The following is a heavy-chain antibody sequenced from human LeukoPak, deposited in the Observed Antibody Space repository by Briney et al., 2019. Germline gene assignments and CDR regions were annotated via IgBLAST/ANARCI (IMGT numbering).Heavy chain of an antibody. J-gene: IGHJ4*02. Sequence: PGGSLRLSCAASGFTFSSYAMSWVRQAPGKGREWVSVISGNGVSILHADSVKGRFTISRDNSKNTLYLQMNSLRDEDTAVYYCARGQFHFDSSGYYRWGQGTLVTVSS. CDR2: ISGNGVSI. CDR1: GFTFSSYA. D-gene: IGHD3-22*01. CDR3: ARGQFHFDSSGYYR. V-gene: IGHV3-23*01.